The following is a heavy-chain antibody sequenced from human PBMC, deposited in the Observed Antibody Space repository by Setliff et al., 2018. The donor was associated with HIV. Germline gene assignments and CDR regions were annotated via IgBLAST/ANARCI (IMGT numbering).Heavy chain of an antibody. CDR3: ARDPEPTGFSGSFGY. V-gene: IGHV3-48*01. CDR2: ISSGSRTI. J-gene: IGHJ4*02. CDR1: GFTFSSYG. D-gene: IGHD1-26*01. Sequence: PGGSLRLSCAASGFTFSSYGMHWVRQAPGKGLEWVAYISSGSRTIYYADSVKGRFTISRDNAKNSLFLQMSRLRVEDTARYYCARDPEPTGFSGSFGYWGQGTLVTVSS.